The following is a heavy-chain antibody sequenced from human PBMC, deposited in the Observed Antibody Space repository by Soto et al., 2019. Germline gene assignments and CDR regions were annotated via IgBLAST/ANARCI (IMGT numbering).Heavy chain of an antibody. V-gene: IGHV1-69*13. J-gene: IGHJ5*02. CDR2: IIPIFGTA. CDR3: ARGAETHLGYCSGGSCYNWFEP. CDR1: GVTFSSYA. Sequence: SVKVSCKASGVTFSSYAISWVRQAPGQGLEWMGGIIPIFGTANYAQKFQGRVTITADESTSTAYMELSSLRSEDTAVYYCARGAETHLGYCSGGSCYNWFEPWGQGTLVTAPQ. D-gene: IGHD2-15*01.